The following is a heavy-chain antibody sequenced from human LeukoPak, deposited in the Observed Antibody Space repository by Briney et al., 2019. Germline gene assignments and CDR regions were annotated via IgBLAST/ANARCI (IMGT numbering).Heavy chain of an antibody. CDR2: IKSQALGGTT. CDR1: GFTFSNAW. CDR3: TTTYIVALTRNFGDY. V-gene: IGHV3-15*01. D-gene: IGHD5-12*01. J-gene: IGHJ4*02. Sequence: TPGGSLRLSCAASGFTFSNAWMNWVRQAPGKGLEWVGRIKSQALGGTTDYAAPVKGRFTISRDDSKNTVDLQMTSLKAEDTAMYYCTTTYIVALTRNFGDYWGQGTLVIVSS.